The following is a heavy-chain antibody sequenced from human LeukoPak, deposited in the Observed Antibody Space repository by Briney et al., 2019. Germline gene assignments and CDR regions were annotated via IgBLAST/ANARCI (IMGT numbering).Heavy chain of an antibody. J-gene: IGHJ6*03. D-gene: IGHD5-12*01. Sequence: ASVKVSCKASGYTFTGYYINWVRQAPGQGLKWMGWINPNSGNTKYARKFQGRVTVTRNTSITTAYMELSGLRFEDTAMYYCARDSVDIVATINRYYYMDVWGKGTTVTISS. CDR2: INPNSGNT. CDR1: GYTFTGYY. CDR3: ARDSVDIVATINRYYYMDV. V-gene: IGHV1-2*02.